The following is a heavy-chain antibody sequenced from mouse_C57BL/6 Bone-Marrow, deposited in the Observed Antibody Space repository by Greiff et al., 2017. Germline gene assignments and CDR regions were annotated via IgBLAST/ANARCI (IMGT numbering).Heavy chain of an antibody. V-gene: IGHV14-4*01. CDR2: IDPENGDT. D-gene: IGHD1-1*01. J-gene: IGHJ4*01. CDR1: GFNIKDDY. CDR3: TTRIYYYGSSYGAMDY. Sequence: VQLQQSGAELVRPGASVKLSCTASGFNIKDDYMHWVKQRPEQGLEWIGWIDPENGDTEYASKFQGKAPISADTSSNTSSLHLSSLTAEDTAVYYCTTRIYYYGSSYGAMDYWGQGTSVTVSS.